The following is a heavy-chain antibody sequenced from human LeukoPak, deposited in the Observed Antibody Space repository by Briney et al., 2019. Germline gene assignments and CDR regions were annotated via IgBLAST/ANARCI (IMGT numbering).Heavy chain of an antibody. D-gene: IGHD6-13*01. CDR1: GFTFSSYA. CDR2: ISSNGGST. V-gene: IGHV3-64*01. J-gene: IGHJ5*02. CDR3: AREPSRMYSSSWYNWFDP. Sequence: PGGSLRLSCAASGFTFSSYAMHWVRQAPGKGLEYVSAISSNGGSTYYANSVKGRFTISRDNSKNTLYLQMGSLRAEDMAVYYCAREPSRMYSSSWYNWFDPWGQGTLVTVSS.